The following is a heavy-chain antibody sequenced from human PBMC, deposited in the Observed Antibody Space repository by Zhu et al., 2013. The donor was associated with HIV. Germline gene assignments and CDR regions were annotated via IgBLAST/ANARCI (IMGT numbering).Heavy chain of an antibody. CDR3: ARDLLWADPGLLGPFYYGMDV. V-gene: IGHV1-18*01. D-gene: IGHD2-21*01. J-gene: IGHJ6*02. CDR2: ISAYNGNT. Sequence: LVQSRAEVKKPGASVKVSCKASGYTFTSYGISWVRQAPGQGLEWMGWISAYNGNTNYAQKLQGRVTMTTDTSTSTAYMELRSLRSDDTAVYYCARDLLWADPGLLGPFYYGMDVWGQGTTVTVSS. CDR1: GYTFTSYG.